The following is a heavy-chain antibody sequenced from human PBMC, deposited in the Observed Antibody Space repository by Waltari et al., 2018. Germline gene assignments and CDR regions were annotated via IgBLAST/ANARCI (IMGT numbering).Heavy chain of an antibody. J-gene: IGHJ4*02. CDR2: SYYSGST. Sequence: QVQLQASGPGLVKTSETLSLTCAVYGGSTSSYYWSWIRQTPGQGLEWIGNSYYSGSTNYNPSPKTRVTVSFDASKDQFSLKLSSVTASDTAVYYFARVRTYGAIDYWGQGTLVTVSS. V-gene: IGHV4-59*01. CDR1: GGSTSSYY. D-gene: IGHD4-17*01. CDR3: ARVRTYGAIDY.